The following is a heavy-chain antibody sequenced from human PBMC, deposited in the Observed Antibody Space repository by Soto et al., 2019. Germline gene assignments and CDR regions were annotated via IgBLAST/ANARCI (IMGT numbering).Heavy chain of an antibody. CDR2: IGASVAGT. V-gene: IGHV3-23*01. CDR3: ELSKTGSYFDY. J-gene: IGHJ4*02. CDR1: GFTFSSYA. D-gene: IGHD1-26*01. Sequence: QSGGSLRLSCAASGFTFSSYAMSWVRQAPGKGLEWVSAIGASVAGTYYADSVKGRFTISRDNSKNTLHLQMNSLRAEDTAVYYCELSKTGSYFDYWGQGTMVTVSS.